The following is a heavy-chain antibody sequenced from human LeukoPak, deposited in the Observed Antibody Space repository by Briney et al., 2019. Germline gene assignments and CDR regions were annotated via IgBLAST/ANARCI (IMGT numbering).Heavy chain of an antibody. Sequence: ASVKVSCKASGGIFNDYSISWVRQAPGQGLEWMGRIIPILNVPNYAQKFEGRVTITADKFTNTAYMELSSLKSEDTAVYFCARDRPRARYFDYWGQGTLVTVSS. CDR1: GGIFNDYS. J-gene: IGHJ4*02. V-gene: IGHV1-69*04. D-gene: IGHD2-15*01. CDR2: IIPILNVP. CDR3: ARDRPRARYFDY.